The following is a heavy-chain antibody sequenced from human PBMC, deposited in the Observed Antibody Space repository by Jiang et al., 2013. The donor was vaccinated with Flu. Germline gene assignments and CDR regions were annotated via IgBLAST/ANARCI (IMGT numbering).Heavy chain of an antibody. D-gene: IGHD6-19*01. CDR2: IYNSGTT. CDR1: GGSIRSERHHY. CDR3: ATFYSGWYVDS. V-gene: IGHV4-39*01. Sequence: GSGLVKPSETLSLTCTVSGGSIRSERHHYWGWIRQPPGKGLEWIGIIYNSGTTHYNPSLKSRVTISLDTSNNRFSLQLTSVIAADTALYYCATFYSGWYVDSWGQGPWSPSPQ. J-gene: IGHJ4*02.